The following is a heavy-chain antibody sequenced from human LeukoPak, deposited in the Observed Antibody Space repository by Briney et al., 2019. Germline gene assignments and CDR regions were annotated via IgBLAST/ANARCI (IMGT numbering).Heavy chain of an antibody. D-gene: IGHD6-6*01. CDR3: AKLIAARPRGTFDY. CDR2: ISGSGGST. V-gene: IGHV3-23*01. J-gene: IGHJ4*02. CDR1: GFTFSSYA. Sequence: GGSLRLSCAASGFTFSSYAMSWARQAPGKGLEWVSAISGSGGSTYYADSVKGRFTISRDNSKNTLYLQMNSLRAEDTAVYYCAKLIAARPRGTFDYWGQGTLVTVSS.